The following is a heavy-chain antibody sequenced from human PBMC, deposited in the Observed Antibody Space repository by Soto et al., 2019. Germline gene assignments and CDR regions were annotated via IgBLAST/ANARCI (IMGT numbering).Heavy chain of an antibody. CDR3: ASLLGDVNTFDS. J-gene: IGHJ4*02. Sequence: EVHLVESGGPLVQPGGSLRVSCAASGFTFSSRWMSWVRQAPGKGLEWVASIIQDESVKHYVDSVRGRFTISRDNAQNSRYLQMAGLGAEDTAGYYFASLLGDVNTFDSWGQGTLVTVSS. D-gene: IGHD3-10*01. V-gene: IGHV3-7*01. CDR1: GFTFSSRW. CDR2: IIQDESVK.